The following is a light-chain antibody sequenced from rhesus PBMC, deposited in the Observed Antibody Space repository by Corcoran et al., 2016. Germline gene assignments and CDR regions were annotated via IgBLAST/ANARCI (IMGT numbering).Light chain of an antibody. CDR2: KAS. CDR1: ENVNNY. V-gene: IGKV1-74*01. Sequence: DIQMTQSPSSLSASVGDRVTITCRASENVNNYLNWYQQKPGKAPKLLSYKASTLQSGVPSRFRGSGSGTEYTFTSSSLQPEDVSTYYCQHGYGTPFTFGPGTKLDIK. CDR3: QHGYGTPFT. J-gene: IGKJ3*01.